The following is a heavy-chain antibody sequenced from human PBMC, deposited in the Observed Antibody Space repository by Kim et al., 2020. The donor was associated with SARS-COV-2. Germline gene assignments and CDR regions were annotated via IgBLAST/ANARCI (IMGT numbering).Heavy chain of an antibody. V-gene: IGHV3-49*04. CDR1: GFTFGDYA. D-gene: IGHD1-26*01. Sequence: GGSLRLSCTASGFTFGDYAMSWVRQAPGKGLEWVGFIRGKAYGGTTEYAASVKGRFTISRDDSKSIAYLQVNSLKTEDTAVYYCARDSVWDLGPFDYWGQGTLVTVSS. CDR2: IRGKAYGGTT. J-gene: IGHJ4*02. CDR3: ARDSVWDLGPFDY.